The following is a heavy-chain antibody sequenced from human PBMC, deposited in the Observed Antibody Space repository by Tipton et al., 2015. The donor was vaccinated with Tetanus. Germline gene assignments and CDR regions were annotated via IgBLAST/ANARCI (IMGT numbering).Heavy chain of an antibody. D-gene: IGHD2-21*01. CDR3: ASRAWDCYLSPYDY. CDR2: IHSSGRT. CDR1: GDSITNYY. J-gene: IGHJ4*02. Sequence: TLSLTCTVSGDSITNYYWSWVRQSPGRGLEWIGYIHSSGRTNYNPSLKSRVTISLDTPKNQFSLKLSSAIATDTAVYYCASRAWDCYLSPYDYWCLGSLVPGSS. V-gene: IGHV4-59*01.